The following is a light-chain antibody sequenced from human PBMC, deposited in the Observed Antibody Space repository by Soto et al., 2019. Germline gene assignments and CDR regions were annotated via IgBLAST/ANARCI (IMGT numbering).Light chain of an antibody. CDR2: GAS. J-gene: IGKJ1*01. Sequence: EIVMTQSPATLSVSPGERATLSCRASESVSSNLAWYQQKPGQAPRLLIYGASTRATGIPARISGSGSGTEFTLTISSLQSEDFAVYYCQQRSNWPWTFGQGTKVDIK. V-gene: IGKV3-15*01. CDR1: ESVSSN. CDR3: QQRSNWPWT.